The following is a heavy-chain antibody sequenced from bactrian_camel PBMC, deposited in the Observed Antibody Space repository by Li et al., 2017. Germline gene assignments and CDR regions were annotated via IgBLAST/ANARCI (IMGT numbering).Heavy chain of an antibody. V-gene: IGHV3S42*01. Sequence: VQLVESGGGLVQPGGSLRLSCVGSGFTFSSVAMNWVRQAPGKGLEWVSSIHSGGSITAYADSVKGRFTISRDDAQNTLYLQLDSLKSEDTAMYYCAANAKSTGCLVVSWSDQYDYDIWGQGTQVTVS. CDR2: IHSGGSIT. CDR3: AANAKSTGCLVVSWSDQYDYDI. CDR1: GFTFSSVA. J-gene: IGHJ4*01. D-gene: IGHD2*01.